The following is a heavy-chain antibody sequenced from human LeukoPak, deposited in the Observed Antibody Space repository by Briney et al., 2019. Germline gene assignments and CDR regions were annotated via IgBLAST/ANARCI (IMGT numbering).Heavy chain of an antibody. V-gene: IGHV3-15*01. D-gene: IGHD2-2*01. CDR2: IKSKTAGGTT. CDR3: TTPGRDCSSTSALWSC. Sequence: WIRQPPGKGLEWVGRIKSKTAGGTTDYAAPVKGRFTISRDDSKNTLYLQMNSLKTEDTAVYYCTTPGRDCSSTSALWSCWGQGTLVTVSS. J-gene: IGHJ4*02.